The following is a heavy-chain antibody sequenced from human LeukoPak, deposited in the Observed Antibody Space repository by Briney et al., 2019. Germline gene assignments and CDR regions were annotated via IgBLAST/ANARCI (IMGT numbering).Heavy chain of an antibody. CDR2: INPNSGGT. Sequence: GASVKVSCKASGYTFTGYYMHWVRQAPGRGLEWMGWINPNSGGTNYAQKFQGRVTMTRDTSISTAYMELSRLRSDDTAVYYCARVPYYDILTGYYPYWGQGTLVTVSS. D-gene: IGHD3-9*01. V-gene: IGHV1-2*02. CDR3: ARVPYYDILTGYYPY. CDR1: GYTFTGYY. J-gene: IGHJ4*02.